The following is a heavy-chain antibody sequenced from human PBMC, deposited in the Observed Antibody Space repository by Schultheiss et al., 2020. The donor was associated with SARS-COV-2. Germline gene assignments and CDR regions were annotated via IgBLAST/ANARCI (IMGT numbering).Heavy chain of an antibody. D-gene: IGHD3-22*01. CDR1: GFRFSSYW. CDR3: TTETYYYDSSGYTIFDY. Sequence: GGSLRLSCVASGFRFSSYWMNWVRQAPGKGLEWVGRIKSKTDGGTTDYAAPVKGRFTISRDDSKNTLYLQMNSLKTEDTAVYYCTTETYYYDSSGYTIFDYWGQGTLVTVSS. J-gene: IGHJ4*02. CDR2: IKSKTDGGTT. V-gene: IGHV3-15*07.